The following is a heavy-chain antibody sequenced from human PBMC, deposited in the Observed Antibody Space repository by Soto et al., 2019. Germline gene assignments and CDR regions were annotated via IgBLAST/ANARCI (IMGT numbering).Heavy chain of an antibody. V-gene: IGHV4-30-2*01. CDR3: ARGRTDYYYGMDV. J-gene: IGHJ6*02. CDR2: IYHSGST. Sequence: SEPLSLTCAVSVGSISRGGYSWSWIRQPPGKGLEWIGYIYHSGSTYYNPSLKSRVTISVDRSKNQFSLKLSSVTAADTAVYYCARGRTDYYYGMDVWGQGTTVTVSS. CDR1: VGSISRGGYS.